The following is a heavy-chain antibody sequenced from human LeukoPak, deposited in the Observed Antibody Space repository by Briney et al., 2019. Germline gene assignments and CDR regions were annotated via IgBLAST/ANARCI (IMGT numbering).Heavy chain of an antibody. CDR1: GGSLSDY. Sequence: SETLSLTCAVYGGSLSDYWSWIRQSPGKGLEWIGEISHRGRTYYNLSLKSRVTISIDTSKNQFSLKLSSVTAADTAVYYCARGRGDIRFLEWLPRRGFDYWGQGTLVTVSS. J-gene: IGHJ4*02. D-gene: IGHD3-3*01. V-gene: IGHV4-34*01. CDR2: ISHRGRT. CDR3: ARGRGDIRFLEWLPRRGFDY.